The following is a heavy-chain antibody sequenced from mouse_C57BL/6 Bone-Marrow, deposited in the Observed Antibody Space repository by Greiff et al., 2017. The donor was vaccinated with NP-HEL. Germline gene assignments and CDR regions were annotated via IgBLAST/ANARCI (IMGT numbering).Heavy chain of an antibody. V-gene: IGHV1-9*01. D-gene: IGHD4-1*01. CDR2: ILPGGGST. J-gene: IGHJ4*01. CDR1: GYTFTGYW. CDR3: AKWDGGYAMDD. Sequence: QVQLQQSGAELMKPGASVKLSCKATGYTFTGYWIEWVKQRPGHGLEWIGEILPGGGSTNYNEKFKGKATFTADTSSNTAYMQRSSLAAEDSAIYYCAKWDGGYAMDDWGQGTSVTVSS.